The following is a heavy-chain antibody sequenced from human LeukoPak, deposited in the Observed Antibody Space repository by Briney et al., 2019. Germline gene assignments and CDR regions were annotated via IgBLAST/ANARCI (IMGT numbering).Heavy chain of an antibody. V-gene: IGHV4-4*07. D-gene: IGHD3-3*01. CDR2: IYTSGST. Sequence: SETLSLTCTVSGGSISSYYWSWIRQPAGKGLEWIGRIYTSGSTNYNPSLKSRVTMSVDTSKNQFSLKLNSVTAADTAVYFCARADNTIFGVVIVSYYFDYWGQGTLVTVSS. CDR1: GGSISSYY. CDR3: ARADNTIFGVVIVSYYFDY. J-gene: IGHJ4*02.